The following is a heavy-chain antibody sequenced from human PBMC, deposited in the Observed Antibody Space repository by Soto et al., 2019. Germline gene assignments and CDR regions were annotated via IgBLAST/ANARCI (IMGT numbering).Heavy chain of an antibody. CDR2: TYYRSNWRH. CDR1: VDSVSSNTAA. V-gene: IGHV6-1*01. CDR3: ARGVDGSGFDL. Sequence: SQTLSLTCVISVDSVSSNTAAWNLISSSPSRGLEWLGRTYYRSNWRHDYAVSVKSRITVNPDTSKNHFSLQLNSVTPDDTAVYYCARGVDGSGFDLSDQGTLVTVSS. D-gene: IGHD6-19*01. J-gene: IGHJ4*02.